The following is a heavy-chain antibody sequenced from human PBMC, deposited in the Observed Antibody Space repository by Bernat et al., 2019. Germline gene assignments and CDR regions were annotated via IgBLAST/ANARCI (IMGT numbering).Heavy chain of an antibody. D-gene: IGHD4-23*01. CDR3: AGRTTAVTGYLDY. V-gene: IGHV1-69*04. J-gene: IGHJ4*02. CDR2: VIPILDIT. CDR1: GGTFSSYA. Sequence: QVQLVQSGAEVKKPGSSVKVSCKASGGTFSSYAINWVRQAPGQGLEWMGRVIPILDITNYAQKFQGRVTISADKSTSTAYMERSSLRSEDTAVYYCAGRTTAVTGYLDYWGQGTLVTVSS.